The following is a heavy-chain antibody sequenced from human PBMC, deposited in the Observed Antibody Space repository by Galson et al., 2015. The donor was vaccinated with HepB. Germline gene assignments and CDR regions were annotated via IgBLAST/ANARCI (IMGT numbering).Heavy chain of an antibody. J-gene: IGHJ4*02. CDR2: ISAYNGNT. Sequence: SVKVSCKASGYTFTNYGISWVRQAPGQGLEWMGWISAYNGNTNYAQKLLGRVTMTTDTSTSTAYMELRSLRADDTAVDYCAREVAVAGVVDYWGQGTLVTVSS. CDR3: AREVAVAGVVDY. CDR1: GYTFTNYG. D-gene: IGHD6-19*01. V-gene: IGHV1-18*01.